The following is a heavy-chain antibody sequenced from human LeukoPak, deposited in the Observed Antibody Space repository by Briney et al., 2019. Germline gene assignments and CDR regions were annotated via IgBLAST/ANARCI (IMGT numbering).Heavy chain of an antibody. CDR2: ISGSGGST. J-gene: IGHJ4*02. Sequence: PGGSLRLSCAASGFTFSSYAMSWVRQAPGKGLEWVSGISGSGGSTYYADSVKGRFTISRDNSKNTLYMQMNSLRAEDTAVYYCAKNPFYYDSSGYYYDGGFDYWGQGILVTVSS. D-gene: IGHD3-22*01. CDR1: GFTFSSYA. CDR3: AKNPFYYDSSGYYYDGGFDY. V-gene: IGHV3-23*01.